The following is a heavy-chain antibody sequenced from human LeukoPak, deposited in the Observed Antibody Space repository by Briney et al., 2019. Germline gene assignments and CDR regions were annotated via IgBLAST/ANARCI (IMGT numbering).Heavy chain of an antibody. CDR2: INPGDSDT. J-gene: IGHJ5*02. CDR3: ARQPGAGWFDP. D-gene: IGHD3-10*01. V-gene: IGHV5-51*01. CDR1: GYSFTSSW. Sequence: GESLQISCQASGYSFTSSWIGWARQLPGKGLEWMAIINPGDSDTRYSPSFQGQVTISADKSISTVYLQWGSLKASDTAMYYCARQPGAGWFDPWGQGTLVTVSS.